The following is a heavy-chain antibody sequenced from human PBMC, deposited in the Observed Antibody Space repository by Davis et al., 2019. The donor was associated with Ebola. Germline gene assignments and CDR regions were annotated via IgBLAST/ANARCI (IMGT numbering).Heavy chain of an antibody. CDR3: ARIFFSTSSGGGY. V-gene: IGHV3-48*02. Sequence: PGGSLRLSCSASGFTFSSYSMNWVRQAPGKGLEWISYISDSSSSIYYADSVKGRFTISRDNAKNSLYLQMNSLRDEDTAVYYCARIFFSTSSGGGYWGQGTLVTVSS. D-gene: IGHD3-3*01. CDR1: GFTFSSYS. J-gene: IGHJ4*02. CDR2: ISDSSSSI.